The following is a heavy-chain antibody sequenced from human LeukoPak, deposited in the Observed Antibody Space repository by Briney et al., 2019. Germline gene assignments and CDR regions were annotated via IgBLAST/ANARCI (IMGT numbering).Heavy chain of an antibody. CDR3: ARDRSWSDAFDI. D-gene: IGHD6-13*01. J-gene: IGHJ3*02. Sequence: PETLSLTCAVSGGSISSSNWWSWVRQPPGKGLEWIGEIYHSGSTNYNPSLKSRVTISVDKSKNQFSLKLSSVTAADTAVYYCARDRSWSDAFDIWGQGTMVTVSS. CDR1: GGSISSSNW. V-gene: IGHV4-4*03. CDR2: IYHSGST.